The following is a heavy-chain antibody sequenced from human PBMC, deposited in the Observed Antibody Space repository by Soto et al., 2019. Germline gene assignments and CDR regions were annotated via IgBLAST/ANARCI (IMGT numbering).Heavy chain of an antibody. CDR1: GGSLSSYY. Sequence: PSETLSLTCTVSGGSLSSYYGSWLRPPQGKGLEWIGYIYYSGSTNYNPSLKSRVTISVDTSKNQFSLKLSSVTAADTAVYYCARYYDFWSGPSVYYYMDVWVKGTTVTVS. D-gene: IGHD3-3*01. V-gene: IGHV4-59*01. J-gene: IGHJ6*03. CDR3: ARYYDFWSGPSVYYYMDV. CDR2: IYYSGST.